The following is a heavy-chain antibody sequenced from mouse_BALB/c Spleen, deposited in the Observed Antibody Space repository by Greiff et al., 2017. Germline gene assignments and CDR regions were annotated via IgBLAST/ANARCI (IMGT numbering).Heavy chain of an antibody. J-gene: IGHJ1*01. V-gene: IGHV1-5*01. CDR1: GYSFTSYW. Sequence: VQLQQSGTVLARPGASVKMSCKASGYSFTSYWMHWVKQRPGQGLEWIGAIYPGNSDTSYNQKFKGKAKLTAVTSASTAYMELSSLTKEDSAVYYWTRMGLRRYFDVWGAGTTVTVSS. CDR3: TRMGLRRYFDV. CDR2: IYPGNSDT. D-gene: IGHD2-2*01.